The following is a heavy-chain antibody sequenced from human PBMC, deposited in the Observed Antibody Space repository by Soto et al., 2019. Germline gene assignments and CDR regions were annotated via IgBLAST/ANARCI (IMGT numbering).Heavy chain of an antibody. CDR2: LNPNSGGT. Sequence: DSVMVSCTDSGYTFTGYYMHSVRQAPGQGLERTGWLNPNSGGTNSAQKSQGRVTMTRDTSISTAYMALSRLRSADTAVYSCARVRDSSGWSPFDYWGQGTLVTVSS. CDR3: ARVRDSSGWSPFDY. J-gene: IGHJ4*02. CDR1: GYTFTGYY. V-gene: IGHV1-2*02. D-gene: IGHD6-19*01.